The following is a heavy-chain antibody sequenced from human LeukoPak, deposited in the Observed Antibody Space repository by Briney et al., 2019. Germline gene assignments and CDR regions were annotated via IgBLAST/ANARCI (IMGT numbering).Heavy chain of an antibody. J-gene: IGHJ2*01. CDR2: IYTSGST. Sequence: PSETLSLTCTVSGGSISSYYWSWIRQPAGKGLEWIWRIYTSGSTNYNPSLKSRVTMSVDTSKNQFSLKLSSVTAADTAVYYCARASLYGDYVLAPDLWGRGTLVTVSS. D-gene: IGHD4-17*01. CDR1: GGSISSYY. V-gene: IGHV4-4*07. CDR3: ARASLYGDYVLAPDL.